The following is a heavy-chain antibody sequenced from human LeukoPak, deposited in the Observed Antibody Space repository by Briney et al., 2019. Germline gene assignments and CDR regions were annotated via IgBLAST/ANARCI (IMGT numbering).Heavy chain of an antibody. V-gene: IGHV4-34*01. CDR2: INHSGST. CDR3: ARGPSMVRGVSPLDY. CDR1: GGSFSGYY. J-gene: IGHJ4*02. D-gene: IGHD3-10*01. Sequence: PSETLSLTCAVYGGSFSGYYWSWIRQSPGKGLEWIGEINHSGSTNYNPSLKSRVTISVDTSKNQFSLKLSSVTAADTAVYYCARGPSMVRGVSPLDYWGQGTLVTVSS.